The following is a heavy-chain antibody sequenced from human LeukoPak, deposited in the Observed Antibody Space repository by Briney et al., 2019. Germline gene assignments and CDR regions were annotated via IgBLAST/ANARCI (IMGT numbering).Heavy chain of an antibody. CDR3: ARDPDLRYSYGSTIGY. J-gene: IGHJ4*02. CDR1: GGTFSSYA. CDR2: IIPMVGTA. D-gene: IGHD5-18*01. V-gene: IGHV1-69*13. Sequence: SVEVSCKASGGTFSSYAISWARQPPGQGREWMGGIIPMVGTANYAQTFQGRVTITADESTSTAYMKLSSLRSEDTAVYYCARDPDLRYSYGSTIGYWGQGTLVTVSS.